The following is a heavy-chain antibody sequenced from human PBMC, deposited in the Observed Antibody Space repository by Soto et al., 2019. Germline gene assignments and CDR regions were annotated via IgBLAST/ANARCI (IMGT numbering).Heavy chain of an antibody. V-gene: IGHV1-3*01. D-gene: IGHD3-22*01. CDR1: GYTFTSYA. Sequence: ASVKVSCKASGYTFTSYAMHWVRQAPGQRLEWMGWINAGNGNTKYSQKFQGRVTITRDTSASTAYMELSSLRAEDTAVYYCASRSRDYYDSSGYPGDWFDPWGQGTLVTSPQ. CDR3: ASRSRDYYDSSGYPGDWFDP. CDR2: INAGNGNT. J-gene: IGHJ5*02.